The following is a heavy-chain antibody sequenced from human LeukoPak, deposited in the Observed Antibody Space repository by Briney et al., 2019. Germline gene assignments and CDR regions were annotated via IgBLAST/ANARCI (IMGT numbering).Heavy chain of an antibody. D-gene: IGHD3-9*01. J-gene: IGHJ4*02. CDR1: GFTFSSYA. V-gene: IGHV3-66*01. CDR2: IYSGGST. CDR3: ALGLVTDY. Sequence: GGSLRLSCAASGFTFSSYAMTWVRQAPGKGLEWVSVIYSGGSTYYADSVKGRFTISRDNSKNTLYLQMNSLRVEDTAVYYCALGLVTDYWGQGTLVTVSS.